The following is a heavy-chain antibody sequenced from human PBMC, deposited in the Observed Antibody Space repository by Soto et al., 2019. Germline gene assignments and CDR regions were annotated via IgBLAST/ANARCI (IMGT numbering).Heavy chain of an antibody. V-gene: IGHV1-69*13. J-gene: IGHJ6*04. CDR3: ARDSRRQYNYGRDV. D-gene: IGHD1-1*01. Sequence: ASVKVSCKASGGTFSSYAISWVRQAPGQGLEWMGGIIPIFGTANYAQKFQGRVTITADESTSTAYMELSSLRSEDTAVYYCARDSRRQYNYGRDVGGKGPTVTVSS. CDR2: IIPIFGTA. CDR1: GGTFSSYA.